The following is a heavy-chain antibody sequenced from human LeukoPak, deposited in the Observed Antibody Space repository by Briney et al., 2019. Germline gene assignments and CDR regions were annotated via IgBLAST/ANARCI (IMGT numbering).Heavy chain of an antibody. CDR3: ARDEGPYNKGGGGYYYSGMDF. J-gene: IGHJ6*02. V-gene: IGHV4-31*03. D-gene: IGHD5-24*01. Sequence: SETLSLTCTVSGASLTSGGYYWTWIRHRPRKGLEWIGYIHQSGFSYHNPSLNGRVVLTVDTSENQFTLRLNSVTAADTAVYFCARDEGPYNKGGGGYYYSGMDFWGQGTTVIVSS. CDR1: GASLTSGGYY. CDR2: IHQSGFS.